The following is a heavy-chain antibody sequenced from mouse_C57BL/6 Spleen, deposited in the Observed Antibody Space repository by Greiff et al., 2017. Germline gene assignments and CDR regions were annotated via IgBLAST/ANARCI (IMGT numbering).Heavy chain of an antibody. V-gene: IGHV1-72*01. CDR2: IDPNSGGT. CDR1: GYTFTSYW. Sequence: QVQLKESGAELVKPGASVKLSCKASGYTFTSYWMHWVKQRPGRGLEWIGRIDPNSGGTKYNEKFKSKATLTVDKPSSTAYMQLSSLTSEDSAVYYCASGTTVVAPLDYWGQGTTLTVSS. CDR3: ASGTTVVAPLDY. J-gene: IGHJ2*01. D-gene: IGHD1-1*01.